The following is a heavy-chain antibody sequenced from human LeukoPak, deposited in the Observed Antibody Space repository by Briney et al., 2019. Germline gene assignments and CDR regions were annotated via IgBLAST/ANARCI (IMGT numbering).Heavy chain of an antibody. Sequence: GGSLRLSGAASGFTFSSYAMSWVRQAPGKGLEWVSAISGSGGSTYYADSVKGRFTISRDNSKNTLYLQMNSLRAEDTAVYYCAGTYYYDSSGYYHFDYWGQGTLVTVSS. CDR3: AGTYYYDSSGYYHFDY. J-gene: IGHJ4*02. CDR1: GFTFSSYA. D-gene: IGHD3-22*01. V-gene: IGHV3-23*01. CDR2: ISGSGGST.